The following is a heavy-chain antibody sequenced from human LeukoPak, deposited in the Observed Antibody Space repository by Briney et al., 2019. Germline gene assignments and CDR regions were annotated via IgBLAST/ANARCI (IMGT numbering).Heavy chain of an antibody. CDR2: IKHSGGT. CDR1: GGSFSGYP. V-gene: IGHV4-34*01. J-gene: IGHJ4*02. Sequence: SETLSLTCTIFGGSFSGYPWTWIRQPPGEGLEWIGEIKHSGGTNYNPSLKSRVTISVDTSKNQFSLKLSSVTAADTAVYYCARGELRYFDWLPWGQGTLVTVSS. CDR3: ARGELRYFDWLP. D-gene: IGHD3-9*01.